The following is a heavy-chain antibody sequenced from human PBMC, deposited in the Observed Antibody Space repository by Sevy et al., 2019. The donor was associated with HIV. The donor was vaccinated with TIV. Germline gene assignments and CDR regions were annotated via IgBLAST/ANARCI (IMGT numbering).Heavy chain of an antibody. Sequence: SETLSLTCTVSGGSISSYYWSWIRQPPGKGLEWIGYIYYSGSTNYNPSLKSRVTISVDTSKNQFSLKLSSVTAADTAVYYCAGEDGYCSSTSCPPGYWGQGTLVTVSS. CDR2: IYYSGST. CDR1: GGSISSYY. D-gene: IGHD2-2*03. CDR3: AGEDGYCSSTSCPPGY. J-gene: IGHJ4*02. V-gene: IGHV4-59*01.